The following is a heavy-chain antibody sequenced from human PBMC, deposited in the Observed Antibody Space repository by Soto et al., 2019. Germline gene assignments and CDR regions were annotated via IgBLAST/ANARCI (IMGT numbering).Heavy chain of an antibody. D-gene: IGHD2-2*01. Sequence: PGESLKISCDGSGYRFSHYWIGWVRQMPGKGRECMGVIYRGDSHTRYRPSFQGQVTMAADKSNNTAHLQLSSLKASDTAIYYCARLGSRSGHSYHYHGMDXWGQGTTVTVS. CDR2: IYRGDSHT. V-gene: IGHV5-51*01. CDR1: GYRFSHYW. J-gene: IGHJ6*02. CDR3: ARLGSRSGHSYHYHGMDX.